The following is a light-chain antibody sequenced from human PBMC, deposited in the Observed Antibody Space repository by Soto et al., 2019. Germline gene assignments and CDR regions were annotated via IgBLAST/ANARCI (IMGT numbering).Light chain of an antibody. J-gene: IGLJ3*02. Sequence: QSALTQPPSASGSPGQSVTISCTGTSSDVGGYDHVSWYQQHPGKAPKLMIYEVTKRPSGVPDRFSGSKSGNTASQTVSGLQTEDEADYYCCSYAVNNNWVFGGGTKLTVL. CDR1: SSDVGGYDH. CDR3: CSYAVNNNWV. V-gene: IGLV2-8*01. CDR2: EVT.